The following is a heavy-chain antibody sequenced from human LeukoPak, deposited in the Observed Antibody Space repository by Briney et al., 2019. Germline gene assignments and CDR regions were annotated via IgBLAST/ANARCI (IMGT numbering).Heavy chain of an antibody. CDR1: GFTFSSYS. D-gene: IGHD6-13*01. CDR3: AKGEYSASWYSY. Sequence: GGSLRLSCAASGFTFSSYSMNWVRQAPGKGLERVSYISRSSTTIYHADSVKGRFTISRDNARNPLYLQMTSLRAEDTAVYYCAKGEYSASWYSYWGQGTLVTVSS. V-gene: IGHV3-48*01. J-gene: IGHJ4*02. CDR2: ISRSSTTI.